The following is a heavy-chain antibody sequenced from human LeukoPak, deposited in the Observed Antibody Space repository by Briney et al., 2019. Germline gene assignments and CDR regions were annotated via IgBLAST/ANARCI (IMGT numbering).Heavy chain of an antibody. CDR1: GYTFTKYG. V-gene: IGHV1-18*01. CDR3: ASQSPACDY. CDR2: ISTYNGNT. J-gene: IGHJ4*02. Sequence: ASVKVSCKASGYTFTKYGINWVGQAPGQGLEWMGWISTYNGNTNYAQKVQGRVTMTTDTSTATAYMELRSLRSDDTAIYYCASQSPACDYWGQGTLVAVSS.